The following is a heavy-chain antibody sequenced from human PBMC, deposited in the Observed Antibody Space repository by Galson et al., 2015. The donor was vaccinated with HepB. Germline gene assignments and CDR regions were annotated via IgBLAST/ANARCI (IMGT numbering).Heavy chain of an antibody. D-gene: IGHD5-18*01. V-gene: IGHV1-69*02. Sequence: SVKVSCKASGGTFSSYTISWVRQAPGQGLEWMGRIIPILGIANYAQKFQGRVTITADKSTSTAYMELSSLRSEDTAVYYCARMVEGYSYGYGWFDPWGQGTLVTVSS. CDR1: GGTFSSYT. J-gene: IGHJ5*02. CDR3: ARMVEGYSYGYGWFDP. CDR2: IIPILGIA.